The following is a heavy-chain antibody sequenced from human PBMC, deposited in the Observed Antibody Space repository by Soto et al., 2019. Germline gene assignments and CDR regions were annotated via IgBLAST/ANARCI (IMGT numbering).Heavy chain of an antibody. CDR2: IIPIFGTA. J-gene: IGHJ4*02. V-gene: IGHV1-69*13. D-gene: IGHD3-3*01. CDR1: GGTFSSYA. Sequence: SVKVSCKASGGTFSSYAISWVRQAPGQGLEWMGGIIPIFGTANYAQKFQGRVTITADESTSTAYMELSRLRSEDTAVYYCSAYDFWSGLDPYSFDYGGQGTLATVS. CDR3: SAYDFWSGLDPYSFDY.